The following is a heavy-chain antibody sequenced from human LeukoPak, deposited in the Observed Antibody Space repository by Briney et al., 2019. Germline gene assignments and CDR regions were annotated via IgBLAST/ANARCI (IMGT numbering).Heavy chain of an antibody. D-gene: IGHD3-3*01. CDR1: GYTFTSYG. CDR2: ISAYNGNT. Sequence: GASVKVSCKASGYTFTSYGISWVRQAPGQGLEWMGWISAYNGNTNYAQKLQGRVTMTTDTSTSTAYMELSSLRSEDTAVYYCARGLGVLRFLDPFDYWGQGTLVTVSS. J-gene: IGHJ4*02. CDR3: ARGLGVLRFLDPFDY. V-gene: IGHV1-18*01.